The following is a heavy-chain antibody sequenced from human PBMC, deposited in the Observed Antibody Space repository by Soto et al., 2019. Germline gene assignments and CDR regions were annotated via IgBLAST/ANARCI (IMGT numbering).Heavy chain of an antibody. Sequence: ASVKVSCKASGYTFTSYGISWVRQAPGQGLEWMGWISAYNGNTNYAQKLQGRVTMTTDTSTSTAYMELRSLRSDDTAVYYCAVIAVAGDYYYGMDVWGQGTTVTVSS. CDR2: ISAYNGNT. D-gene: IGHD6-19*01. CDR3: AVIAVAGDYYYGMDV. CDR1: GYTFTSYG. J-gene: IGHJ6*02. V-gene: IGHV1-18*01.